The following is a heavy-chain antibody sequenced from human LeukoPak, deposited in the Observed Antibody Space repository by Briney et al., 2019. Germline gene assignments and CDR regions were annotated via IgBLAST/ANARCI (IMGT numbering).Heavy chain of an antibody. V-gene: IGHV3-74*01. D-gene: IGHD6-19*01. CDR1: GFTFSSYW. CDR2: INTDGSST. Sequence: PGGSLRLSCAASGFTFSSYWMHWVRQAPGKGLVWVSRINTDGSSTSYADSVKGRFTISRDNAKNTLYLQMHNLRVDDTAMYYCAVVAGRFPPDYWGQGTLVTVSS. J-gene: IGHJ4*02. CDR3: AVVAGRFPPDY.